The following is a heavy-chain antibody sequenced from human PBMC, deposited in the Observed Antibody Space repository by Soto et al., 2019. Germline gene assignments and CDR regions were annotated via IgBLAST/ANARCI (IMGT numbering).Heavy chain of an antibody. CDR2: IYYSGST. D-gene: IGHD2-2*01. CDR1: GGSISSGDYY. CDR3: ARVGPAARTALASWFDP. V-gene: IGHV4-30-4*01. Sequence: QVQLQESGPGLVKPSQTLSLTCTVSGGSISSGDYYWSWIRQPPGKGLEWIGYIYYSGSTYYNPSLKSRVTISVDKSKNQFSLKLSSVTAADTAVYYCARVGPAARTALASWFDPWGQGTLVTVSS. J-gene: IGHJ5*02.